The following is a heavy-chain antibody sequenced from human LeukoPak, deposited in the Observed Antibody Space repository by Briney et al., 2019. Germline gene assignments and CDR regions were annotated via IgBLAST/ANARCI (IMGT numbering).Heavy chain of an antibody. J-gene: IGHJ4*02. V-gene: IGHV3-23*01. CDR1: GFTFNSYA. CDR3: AKDLSGFFDY. D-gene: IGHD3-10*01. CDR2: ISGSGVST. Sequence: PGGSLRLSCAASGFTFNSYAMSWVRQAPGKGLEWVSTISGSGVSTYYADSVKGRFTISRDNSRNTLYLQMNSLRAEDTAVYSCAKDLSGFFDYWGQGTLVTVFS.